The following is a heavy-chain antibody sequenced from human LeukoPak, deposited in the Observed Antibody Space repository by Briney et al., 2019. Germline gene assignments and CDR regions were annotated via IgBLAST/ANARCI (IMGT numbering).Heavy chain of an antibody. CDR3: AKSGASGSYFDY. CDR1: GFTFDDYG. J-gene: IGHJ4*02. CDR2: INWNGGST. Sequence: GGSLRLSCAASGFTFDDYGMSWVRQAPGKWLEWVSGINWNGGSTGYADSVKGRFTISRDNAKNSLYLQMNSLRAEDTALYYCAKSGASGSYFDYWGQGTLVTVSS. V-gene: IGHV3-20*04. D-gene: IGHD2-15*01.